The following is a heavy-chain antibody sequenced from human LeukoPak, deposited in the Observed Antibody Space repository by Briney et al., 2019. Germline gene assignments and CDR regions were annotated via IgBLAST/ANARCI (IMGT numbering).Heavy chain of an antibody. J-gene: IGHJ6*03. D-gene: IGHD2-15*01. CDR2: VYYTGTT. Sequence: PSETLSLTCTVSGGSVSGHYWSWIRQPPGKGLEWIGYVYYTGTTDYNPSLDGRVTISVDTFRDQFSLKLSSVTAADTAVYYCARFKRYCSGGSCYYYYYYYMDVWGKGTTVTVSS. CDR1: GGSVSGHY. V-gene: IGHV4-59*02. CDR3: ARFKRYCSGGSCYYYYYYYMDV.